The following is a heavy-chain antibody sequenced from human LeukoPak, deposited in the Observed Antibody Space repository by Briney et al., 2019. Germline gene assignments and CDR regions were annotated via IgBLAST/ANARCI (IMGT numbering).Heavy chain of an antibody. CDR2: IYHSGST. D-gene: IGHD3-10*01. CDR1: GGSISSGGYY. CDR3: ARDVFLTSPITMVRGALDV. V-gene: IGHV4-30-2*01. J-gene: IGHJ6*02. Sequence: SETLSLTCTVSGGSISSGGYYWSWIRQPPGKGLEWIGYIYHSGSTYYNPSLKSRVTISVDTSKNQFSLKLSSVTAADTAVYYCARDVFLTSPITMVRGALDVWGQGTTVTVSS.